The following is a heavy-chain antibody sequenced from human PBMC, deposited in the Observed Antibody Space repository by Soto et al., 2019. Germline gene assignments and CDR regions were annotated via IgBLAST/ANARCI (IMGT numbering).Heavy chain of an antibody. J-gene: IGHJ5*02. CDR2: IYYSGST. D-gene: IGHD3-9*01. CDR3: ARDAPYYDILTGPNNWFDP. CDR1: GGSISSGGYY. V-gene: IGHV4-31*03. Sequence: SETLSLTRTVSGGSISSGGYYWSWIRQHPGKGLEWIGYIYYSGSTYYNPSLKSRVTISVDTSKNQFSLKLSSVTAADTAVYYCARDAPYYDILTGPNNWFDPWGQGTLVTVS.